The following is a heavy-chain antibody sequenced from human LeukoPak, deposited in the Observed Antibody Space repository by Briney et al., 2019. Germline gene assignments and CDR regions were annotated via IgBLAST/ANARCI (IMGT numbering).Heavy chain of an antibody. V-gene: IGHV4-34*01. J-gene: IGHJ6*03. CDR2: INHSGST. CDR1: GGSISIGGYY. Sequence: SETLSLTCTVSGGSISIGGYYWSWIRQPPGKGLEWIVEINHSGSTNYNPSLKSRVTISVDTSKNQFSLKLSSVTAADTAVYYCARLTLLRIRPNCSSTSCSLAHYYYYYYMDVWGKGTTVTVSS. D-gene: IGHD2-2*01. CDR3: ARLTLLRIRPNCSSTSCSLAHYYYYYYMDV.